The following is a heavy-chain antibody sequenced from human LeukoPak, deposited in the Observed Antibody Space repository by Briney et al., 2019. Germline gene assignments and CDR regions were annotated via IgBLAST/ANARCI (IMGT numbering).Heavy chain of an antibody. CDR1: GGSISSYY. V-gene: IGHV4-4*09. Sequence: SETLSLTCTVSGGSISSYYWSWIRQPSGKGLEWIGYIYTSGSTNYNPSLKSRVTISVDTSKNQFSLKLSSVTAADTAVYYCARSLYSSGWNWFDPWGQGTLVTVSS. CDR2: IYTSGST. J-gene: IGHJ5*02. D-gene: IGHD6-19*01. CDR3: ARSLYSSGWNWFDP.